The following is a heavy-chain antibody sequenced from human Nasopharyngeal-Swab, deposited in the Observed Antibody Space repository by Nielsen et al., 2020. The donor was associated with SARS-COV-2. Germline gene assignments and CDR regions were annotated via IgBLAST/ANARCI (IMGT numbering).Heavy chain of an antibody. V-gene: IGHV5-51*01. J-gene: IGHJ5*02. D-gene: IGHD1-1*01. CDR3: ARLNAPTFSAGWFDP. CDR1: GYDFFGYW. Sequence: GGSLRLSCTGSGYDFFGYWIAWVRQMPGKSLEWMGIIYPDNSETRYSPSFQGQVIISADKSVSTAYLQWSSLRASDTAMYYCARLNAPTFSAGWFDPWGPGTLVTVSS. CDR2: IYPDNSET.